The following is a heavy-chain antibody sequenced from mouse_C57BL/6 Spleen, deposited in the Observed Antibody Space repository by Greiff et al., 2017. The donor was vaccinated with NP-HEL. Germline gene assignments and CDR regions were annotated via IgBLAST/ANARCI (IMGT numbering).Heavy chain of an antibody. CDR2: INPSSGYT. CDR1: GYTFTSYT. Sequence: VKLVESGAELARPGASVKMSCKASGYTFTSYTMHWVKQRPGQGLEWIGYINPSSGYTKYNQKFKDKATLTADKSSSTAYMQLNSLTSEDSAVYYCAREGYGYDGNFDYWGQGTTLTVSS. CDR3: AREGYGYDGNFDY. V-gene: IGHV1-4*01. J-gene: IGHJ2*01. D-gene: IGHD2-2*01.